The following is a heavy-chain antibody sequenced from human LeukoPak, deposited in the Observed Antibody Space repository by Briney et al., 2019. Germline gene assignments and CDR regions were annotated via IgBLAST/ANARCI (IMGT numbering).Heavy chain of an antibody. J-gene: IGHJ4*02. V-gene: IGHV3-66*01. CDR1: GFTVSSNY. Sequence: GGSLRLSCAASGFTVSSNYMSWVRQAPGKGLEWVSVIYSGGSTYYADSVKGRFTISRDNVKNSLYLQMNSLRAEDTAVYYCARDQVSVAGTGIDYWGQGTLVTVSS. CDR3: ARDQVSVAGTGIDY. D-gene: IGHD6-13*01. CDR2: IYSGGST.